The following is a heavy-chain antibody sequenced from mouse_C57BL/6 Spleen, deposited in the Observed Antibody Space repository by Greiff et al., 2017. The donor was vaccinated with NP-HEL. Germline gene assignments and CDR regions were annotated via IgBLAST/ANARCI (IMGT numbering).Heavy chain of an antibody. J-gene: IGHJ4*01. Sequence: EVQGVESGPELVKPGASVKMSCKASGYTFTDYNMHWVKQSHGKSLEWIGYINPNNGGSSYNQKFKGKATLTVNKSSSTAYMELRSLTSEDSAVYYCAAGHGSIYAMDYWGQGTSVTVSS. V-gene: IGHV1-22*01. CDR1: GYTFTDYN. CDR2: INPNNGGS. CDR3: AAGHGSIYAMDY. D-gene: IGHD1-1*01.